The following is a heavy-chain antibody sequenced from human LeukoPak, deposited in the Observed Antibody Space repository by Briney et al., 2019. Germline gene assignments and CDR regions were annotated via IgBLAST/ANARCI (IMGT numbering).Heavy chain of an antibody. CDR2: IYYSGST. D-gene: IGHD1-26*01. CDR1: GGSISSSSYY. V-gene: IGHV4-39*07. J-gene: IGHJ5*02. Sequence: SETLSLTCTVSGGSISSSSYYWGWIRQPPGKGLEWIGSIYYSGSTYYNPSLKSRVTISVDTSKNQFSLKLSSVTAADTAVYYCARDRVVGATCWLDPWGQGTLVTVSS. CDR3: ARDRVVGATCWLDP.